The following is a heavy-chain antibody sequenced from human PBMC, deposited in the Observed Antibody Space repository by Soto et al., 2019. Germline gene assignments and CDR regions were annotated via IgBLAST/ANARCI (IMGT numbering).Heavy chain of an antibody. Sequence: GGSLRLSCAASGFSFTTYAMHWVRQAPGKGLEWVAVISDDGSIKYYADSVKGRFTISRDNSKNTFYLQMNSLRGDDTALYYCARAIETAMDPCDYWGQGALVTSPQ. CDR2: ISDDGSIK. V-gene: IGHV3-30-3*01. CDR1: GFSFTTYA. J-gene: IGHJ4*02. D-gene: IGHD5-18*01. CDR3: ARAIETAMDPCDY.